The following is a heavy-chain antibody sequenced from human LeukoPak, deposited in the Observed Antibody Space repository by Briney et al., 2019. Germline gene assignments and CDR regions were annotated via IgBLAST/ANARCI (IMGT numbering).Heavy chain of an antibody. Sequence: GGSLRLSCAASGFMFSSNWMSWVRLAPGKGLEWVANIKEDGTETYYVDSVKGRFTISRDNAKNSLYLQMNSLRVEDTAVYYCAKGGRSLKTYWGQGTLATVPP. CDR3: AKGGRSLKTY. CDR1: GFMFSSNW. V-gene: IGHV3-7*03. D-gene: IGHD1-14*01. CDR2: IKEDGTET. J-gene: IGHJ4*02.